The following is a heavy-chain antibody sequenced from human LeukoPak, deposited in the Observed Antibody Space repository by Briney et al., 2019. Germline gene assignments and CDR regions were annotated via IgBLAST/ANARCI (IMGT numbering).Heavy chain of an antibody. CDR3: ARLGGGYCSGGSCYGGYYYYYGMDV. V-gene: IGHV4-59*08. J-gene: IGHJ6*02. CDR2: IYYSGST. Sequence: PSETLSLTCTVSGGSISSYYWSWIRQPPGKGLEWIGYIYYSGSTNYNPSLKSRVTISVDTSKNQFSLKLSSVTAADTAVYYCARLGGGYCSGGSCYGGYYYYYGMDVWGQGTTVTASS. D-gene: IGHD2-15*01. CDR1: GGSISSYY.